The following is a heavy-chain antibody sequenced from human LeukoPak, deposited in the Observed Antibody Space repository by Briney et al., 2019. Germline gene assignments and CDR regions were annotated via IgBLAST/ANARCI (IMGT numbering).Heavy chain of an antibody. CDR3: ARDYDPLTGYQWFGYMDV. D-gene: IGHD3-9*01. Sequence: PGGSLRLSCAASGFTVSSNYMSWVRQAPGKGLEWVSGIYRSGDTYYVDSVKGRFTISRDNSKNTLFLQMNSLRVEDTAVYYCARDYDPLTGYQWFGYMDVWGKGTTVTVSS. CDR2: IYRSGDT. J-gene: IGHJ6*03. CDR1: GFTVSSNY. V-gene: IGHV3-66*03.